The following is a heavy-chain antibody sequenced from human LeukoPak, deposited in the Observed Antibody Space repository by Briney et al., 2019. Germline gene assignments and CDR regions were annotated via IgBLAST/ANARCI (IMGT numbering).Heavy chain of an antibody. J-gene: IGHJ4*02. CDR2: ISYDGSNK. CDR1: GFTFSNYA. CDR3: ANFDY. Sequence: GRSLRLSCAASGFTFSNYAMHWVRQAPGKGLEWVAVISYDGSNKYYADSVKGRFTISRDNSKNTLYLQMNSLRAEDTAVYYCANFDYWGQGTLVTVSS. V-gene: IGHV3-30*04.